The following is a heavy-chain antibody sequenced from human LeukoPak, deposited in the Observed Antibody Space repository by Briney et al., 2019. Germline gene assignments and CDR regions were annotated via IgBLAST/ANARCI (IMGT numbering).Heavy chain of an antibody. J-gene: IGHJ4*02. Sequence: SETLSLTCAVYGGSFSGYYWSWIRQPPGKGLEWIGEINHSGSTNYNPSLKSRVTISVDTSKNQFSLKLSFVTAADTAVCYCAREPSGSYYFDYWGQGTLVTVSS. CDR3: AREPSGSYYFDY. V-gene: IGHV4-34*01. D-gene: IGHD1-26*01. CDR1: GGSFSGYY. CDR2: INHSGST.